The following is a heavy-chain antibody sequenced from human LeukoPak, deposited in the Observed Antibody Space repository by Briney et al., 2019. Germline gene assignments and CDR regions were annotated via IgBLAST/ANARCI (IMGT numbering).Heavy chain of an antibody. Sequence: ASVKVSCKASGYTFTGYYIHWVRQAPGQRLEWMGWINPNSGNTGYAQKFQGRVTITRNTSISTAYMELSSLRSEDTAVYYCAREDYYDSGSNDYWGQGTLVTVSS. J-gene: IGHJ4*02. CDR2: INPNSGNT. V-gene: IGHV1-8*03. CDR1: GYTFTGYY. D-gene: IGHD3-22*01. CDR3: AREDYYDSGSNDY.